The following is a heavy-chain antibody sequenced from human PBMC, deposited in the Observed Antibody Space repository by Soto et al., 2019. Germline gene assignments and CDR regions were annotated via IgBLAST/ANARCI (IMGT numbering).Heavy chain of an antibody. CDR3: ARDSNGYGSYTPSYYGMDV. CDR1: GGTFSSYA. Sequence: VASVKVSCKASGGTFSSYAISWVRQAPGQGLEWMGGIIPIFGTANYAQKFQGRVTITADESTSTAYMELSSLRSGDTAVYYCARDSNGYGSYTPSYYGMDVWGQGTTVTVSS. V-gene: IGHV1-69*13. CDR2: IIPIFGTA. D-gene: IGHD1-26*01. J-gene: IGHJ6*02.